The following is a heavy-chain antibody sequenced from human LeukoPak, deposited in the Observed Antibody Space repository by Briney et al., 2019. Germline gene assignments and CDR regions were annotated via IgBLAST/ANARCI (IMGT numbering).Heavy chain of an antibody. J-gene: IGHJ5*02. D-gene: IGHD3-3*01. CDR1: GGSISSGDYY. Sequence: SQTLSLTCTVSGGSISSGDYYWSWIRQPPGKGLEWIGYIYYSGSTYYNPSLKSRVTISVDTSNNQFSLKLTSVTAADTPVYYCARGFGFLEWLSGWFDTWGQGTLVTVSS. V-gene: IGHV4-30-4*08. CDR3: ARGFGFLEWLSGWFDT. CDR2: IYYSGST.